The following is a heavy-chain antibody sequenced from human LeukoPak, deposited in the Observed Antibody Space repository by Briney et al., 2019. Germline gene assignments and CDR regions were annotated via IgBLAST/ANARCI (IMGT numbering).Heavy chain of an antibody. Sequence: GASVKVSCKASGYTFTSYGISWVRQAPGQGLEWMGWISAYNGNTNYAQKLQGRVTMTTDTSTSTAYMELRSLRSDDTAVYYCARESLHYDSSGYRYWGQGTLVTVSS. CDR1: GYTFTSYG. CDR3: ARESLHYDSSGYRY. V-gene: IGHV1-18*01. CDR2: ISAYNGNT. D-gene: IGHD3-22*01. J-gene: IGHJ4*02.